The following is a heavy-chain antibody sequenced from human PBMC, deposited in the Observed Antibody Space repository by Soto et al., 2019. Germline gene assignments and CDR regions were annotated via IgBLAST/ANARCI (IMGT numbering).Heavy chain of an antibody. CDR3: AKVGDYYTSCFDY. CDR1: GFTFSSYA. Sequence: EVQLLESGGGLVQPGGSLRLSCAASGFTFSSYAMSWVRQAPGKGLEWVSGISGSATYTYYADSVKGRFTISRDNSKNTLYLQMNNLRVEDTAVYHCAKVGDYYTSCFDYWGQGTLVTVSS. D-gene: IGHD4-17*01. V-gene: IGHV3-23*01. J-gene: IGHJ4*02. CDR2: ISGSATYT.